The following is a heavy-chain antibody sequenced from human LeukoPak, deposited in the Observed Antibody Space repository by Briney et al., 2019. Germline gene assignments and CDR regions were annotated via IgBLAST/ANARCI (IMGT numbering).Heavy chain of an antibody. CDR3: ARSDGSGSSWFDP. D-gene: IGHD3-10*01. V-gene: IGHV1-2*02. CDR2: NNPNNGGT. Sequence: ASVKVSCKASGYTFTGYYMHWVRQAPGQGLEWMGWNNPNNGGTNYAQKFQGRVTMTRDTSISTAYMEVSRLTSDDTAVYYCARSDGSGSSWFDPWGQGTLVTVSS. CDR1: GYTFTGYY. J-gene: IGHJ5*02.